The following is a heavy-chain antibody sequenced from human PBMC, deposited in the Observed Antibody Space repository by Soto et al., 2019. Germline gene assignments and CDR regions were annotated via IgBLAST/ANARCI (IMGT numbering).Heavy chain of an antibody. CDR2: INPNSGVT. V-gene: IGHV1-2*02. CDR1: RYTFTGYF. J-gene: IGHJ5*02. D-gene: IGHD3-10*01. CDR3: ATCGGSILARQP. Sequence: ASVEVSCKASRYTFTGYFIHWVRQAPGEGLEWVGYINPNSGVTKYVPRFLGRVTITRDASIRTAYLDLNNLRSDDTAVHFCATCGGSILARQPWGTGPLVTVAS.